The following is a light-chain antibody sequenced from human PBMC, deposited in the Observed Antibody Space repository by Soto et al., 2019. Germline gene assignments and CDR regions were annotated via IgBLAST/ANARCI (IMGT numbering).Light chain of an antibody. J-gene: IGKJ4*01. CDR3: QQYNNWPLT. V-gene: IGKV3-15*01. CDR1: QSVTSN. Sequence: EIVMTQSPATLSVSPGESATLSCRASQSVTSNLAWYQQKVGQAPRLLIHGAYTRATGVPARFSGSGSGTEFTLTISSLQSEDFAVYYCQQYNNWPLTFGGGTKVEIK. CDR2: GAY.